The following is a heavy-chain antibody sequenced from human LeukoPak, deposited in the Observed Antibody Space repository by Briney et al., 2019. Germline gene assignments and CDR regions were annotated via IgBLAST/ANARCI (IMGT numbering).Heavy chain of an antibody. CDR3: ARVREFDYRTYYYYYYMDV. CDR1: GYTFTDYY. D-gene: IGHD4-11*01. J-gene: IGHJ6*03. V-gene: IGHV1-2*02. Sequence: ASVKVSCKASGYTFTDYYMHWLRQAPGQGLEWMGWINPNSGGTNYAQKFQGRVTMTRDTSISTAYMELSSLRSEDTAVYYCARVREFDYRTYYYYYYMDVWGKGTTVTVSS. CDR2: INPNSGGT.